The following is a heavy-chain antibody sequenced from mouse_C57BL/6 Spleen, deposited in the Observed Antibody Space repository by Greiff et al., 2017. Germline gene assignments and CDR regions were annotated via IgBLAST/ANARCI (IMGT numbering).Heavy chain of an antibody. CDR3: ARRIGYYPD. D-gene: IGHD2-3*01. V-gene: IGHV1-26*01. CDR2: ISPNNGGT. Sequence: EVQLQQSGPELVKPAASVTISCKASGYTITDYYMNWVKQSHGKNLEWIGDISPNNGGTSYTQKFKSKTTLTVDKSASTDYMELRSLTTEDSAFYYCARRIGYYPDWGQGTTLTVSS. CDR1: GYTITDYY. J-gene: IGHJ2*01.